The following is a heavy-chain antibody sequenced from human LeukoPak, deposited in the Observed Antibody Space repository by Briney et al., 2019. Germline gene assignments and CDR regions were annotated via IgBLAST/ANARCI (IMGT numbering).Heavy chain of an antibody. CDR3: ARGLYGRVAANWFDP. CDR1: GFTFSSYS. Sequence: GGSLRLSCAASGFTFSSYSMNWVRQAPGKGLEWVSSISSSSSYIYYADSVKGRFTISRDNAKNSLYLQMNSLRPEDTAVYYCARGLYGRVAANWFDPWGQGTLVTVSS. D-gene: IGHD4-17*01. CDR2: ISSSSSYI. V-gene: IGHV3-21*01. J-gene: IGHJ5*02.